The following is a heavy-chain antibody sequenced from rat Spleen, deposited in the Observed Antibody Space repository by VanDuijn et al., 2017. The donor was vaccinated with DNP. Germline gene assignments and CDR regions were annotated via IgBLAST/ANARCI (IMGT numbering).Heavy chain of an antibody. CDR2: ISTGGGTL. J-gene: IGHJ2*01. V-gene: IGHV5S13*01. CDR1: GFIFNDYG. Sequence: EVQLVESGGGLVQPGRSLKLSCAASGFIFNDYGMAWVRQTPKKGLEWVATISTGGGTLYYRDSVKGRFTISRDDAKSSLDLQMNSLKSEDTATYYCARLTSGMTAYYFPYWGQGVMVTVSS. D-gene: IGHD1-7*01. CDR3: ARLTSGMTAYYFPY.